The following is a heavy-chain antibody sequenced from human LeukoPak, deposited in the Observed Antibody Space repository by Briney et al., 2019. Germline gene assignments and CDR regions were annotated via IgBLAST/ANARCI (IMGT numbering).Heavy chain of an antibody. D-gene: IGHD3-10*01. Sequence: PGGSLRLSCAASGFTFSSYEMNWVRQAPGKGLEWVSYISSSGSTIYYADSVKGRFTISRDNAKNSLYLQMNSLRAEDTAVYYCARAKPFRITMVRGVTWFDPWGQGTLVTVSS. CDR1: GFTFSSYE. J-gene: IGHJ5*02. CDR2: ISSSGSTI. V-gene: IGHV3-48*03. CDR3: ARAKPFRITMVRGVTWFDP.